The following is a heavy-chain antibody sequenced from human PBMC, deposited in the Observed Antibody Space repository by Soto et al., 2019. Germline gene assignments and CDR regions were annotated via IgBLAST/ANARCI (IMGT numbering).Heavy chain of an antibody. J-gene: IGHJ4*02. D-gene: IGHD6-13*01. CDR3: ARGWSSSWYPMGGFDY. Sequence: SETLSLTCAVSGGSISSSNWWSWVRQPPGKGLEWIGEIYHSGSTNYNPSLKSRVTISVDKSKNQFSLKLSSVTAADTAVYYCARGWSSSWYPMGGFDYWGQGTLVTVSS. CDR1: GGSISSSNW. V-gene: IGHV4-4*02. CDR2: IYHSGST.